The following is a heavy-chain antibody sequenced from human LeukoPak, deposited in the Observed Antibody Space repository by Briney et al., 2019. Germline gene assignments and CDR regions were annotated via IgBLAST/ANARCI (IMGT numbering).Heavy chain of an antibody. V-gene: IGHV3-23*01. D-gene: IGHD6-19*01. CDR3: AKDLSMAVTGSPFDY. Sequence: GGSLRLSCAASGFTFSSFAMSWVRRAPGKGLERVSTISGSSTSTYYADFVQGRFTVSRDNSKSTLFLQMNSLRAEDTAIYYCAKDLSMAVTGSPFDYWGQGTLVTVSS. CDR2: ISGSSTST. CDR1: GFTFSSFA. J-gene: IGHJ4*02.